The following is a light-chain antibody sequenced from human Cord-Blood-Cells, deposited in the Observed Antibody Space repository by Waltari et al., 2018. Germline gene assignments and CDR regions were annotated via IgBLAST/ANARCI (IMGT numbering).Light chain of an antibody. V-gene: IGKV4-1*01. CDR1: QSVLYSSNNMNY. CDR3: QQYYSTPLT. Sequence: DIVMTQSPDSLAVSLGERAPIHFKSSQSVLYSSNNMNYLAWYQKKPGQPPKLLIYGASTRESGVPDRFSVSGSGTDVTLTISSLQAEDVAVYYCQQYYSTPLTFGGGTKVEIK. CDR2: GAS. J-gene: IGKJ4*01.